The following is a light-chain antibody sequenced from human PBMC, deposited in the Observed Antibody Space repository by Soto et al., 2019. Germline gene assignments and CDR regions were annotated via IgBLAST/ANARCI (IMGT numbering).Light chain of an antibody. Sequence: DIQMTQSPGSRSASVGGRVSITCRASQSISSYLNWYQQKPGKPPKVLIYDASNLESGVPSRFSGSGSGTEFTLTISSLQTDDFATYYCQQYSSYWTFGQGTKVDIK. CDR2: DAS. V-gene: IGKV1-5*01. J-gene: IGKJ1*01. CDR3: QQYSSYWT. CDR1: QSISSY.